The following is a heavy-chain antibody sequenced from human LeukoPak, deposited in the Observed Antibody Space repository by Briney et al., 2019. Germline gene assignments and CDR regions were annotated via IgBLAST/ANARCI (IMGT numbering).Heavy chain of an antibody. V-gene: IGHV3-21*01. CDR2: ISSSSSYI. CDR1: GFTFSSYS. J-gene: IGHJ4*02. CDR3: VRESDYDFWSGYYNLDY. D-gene: IGHD3-3*01. Sequence: GGSLRLPCAASGFTFSSYSMNWVRQAPGKGLEWVSSISSSSSYIYYADSVKGRFTISRDNAKNSLYLQMNSLRAEDTAVYYCVRESDYDFWSGYYNLDYWGQGTLVTVSS.